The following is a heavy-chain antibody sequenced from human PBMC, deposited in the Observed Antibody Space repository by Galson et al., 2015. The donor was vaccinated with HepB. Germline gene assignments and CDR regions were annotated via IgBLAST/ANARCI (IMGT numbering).Heavy chain of an antibody. V-gene: IGHV4-4*02. J-gene: IGHJ5*02. D-gene: IGHD2-2*01. CDR1: GFAFSTCGL. CDR3: ARVPTEVVPAATPASWFDP. Sequence: SLRLSCAASGFAFSTCGLHWVRQAPGKGLEWIGEIYHSGSTNYNPSLKSRVTISVDKSKNQFSLKLSSVTAADTAVYYCARVPTEVVPAATPASWFDPWGQGTLVTVSS. CDR2: IYHSGST.